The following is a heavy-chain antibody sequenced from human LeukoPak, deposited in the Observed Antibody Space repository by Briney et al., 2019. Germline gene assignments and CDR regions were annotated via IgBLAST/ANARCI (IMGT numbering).Heavy chain of an antibody. D-gene: IGHD2-2*01. CDR2: IWYDGSNK. CDR3: TTAPARAFDI. Sequence: PGGSLRLSCAASGFTFSSYSMNWVRQAPGKGLEWVAVIWYDGSNKYYADSVKGRFTISRDNSKNTLYLQMNSLRAEDTAVYYCTTAPARAFDIWGQGTMVTVSS. J-gene: IGHJ3*02. V-gene: IGHV3-33*08. CDR1: GFTFSSYS.